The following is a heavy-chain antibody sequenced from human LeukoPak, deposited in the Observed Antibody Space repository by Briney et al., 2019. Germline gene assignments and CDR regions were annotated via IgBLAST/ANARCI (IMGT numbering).Heavy chain of an antibody. CDR1: GYTFTGYY. V-gene: IGHV1-69*06. CDR2: IIPIFGTA. Sequence: SVKVSCKASGYTFTGYYMHWVRQAPGQGLEWMGGIIPIFGTANYAQKFQGRVTITADKSTSTAYMELSSLRSEDTAVYYCARAIAAEGDYYYMDVWGKGTTVTVSS. CDR3: ARAIAAEGDYYYMDV. J-gene: IGHJ6*03. D-gene: IGHD6-13*01.